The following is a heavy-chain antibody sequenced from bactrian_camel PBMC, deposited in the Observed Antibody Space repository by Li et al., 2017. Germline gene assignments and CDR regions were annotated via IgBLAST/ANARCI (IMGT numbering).Heavy chain of an antibody. CDR3: AAVGGGSAAHTIVIARTPGDFAY. V-gene: IGHV3S40*01. Sequence: VQLVESGGGLVQPGESLRLSCADSGFIFRDHYMNWVRQAPGKGLEWISVIHRGGTITYYADSVKGRFTIDSAAKNTVYLRMNSVKSEDTALYYCAAVGGGSAAHTIVIARTPGDFAYWGQGTQVTVS. J-gene: IGHJ6*01. D-gene: IGHD2*01. CDR1: GFIFRDHY. CDR2: IHRGGTIT.